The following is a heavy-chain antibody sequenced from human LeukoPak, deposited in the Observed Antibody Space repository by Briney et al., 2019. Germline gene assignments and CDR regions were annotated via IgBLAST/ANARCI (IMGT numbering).Heavy chain of an antibody. D-gene: IGHD3-22*01. CDR1: GFTVSSSY. CDR3: ARAGGFDSSGYYVGAFDI. V-gene: IGHV3-21*01. CDR2: ISSSSSYI. J-gene: IGHJ3*02. Sequence: PGGSLRLSCAASGFTVSSSYMTWVRQAPGKGLEWVSSISSSSSYIYYADSVKGRFTISRDNAKNSLYLQMNSLRAEDTAVYYCARAGGFDSSGYYVGAFDIWGQGTMVTVSS.